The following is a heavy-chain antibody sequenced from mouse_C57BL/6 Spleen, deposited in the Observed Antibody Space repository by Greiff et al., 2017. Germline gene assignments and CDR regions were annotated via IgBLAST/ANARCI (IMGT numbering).Heavy chain of an antibody. CDR3: TRTTVVAIYWYFDV. CDR2: IRNKANNHAT. D-gene: IGHD1-1*01. CDR1: GFTFSDAW. Sequence: EVKLVESGGGLVQPGGSMKLSCAASGFTFSDAWMDWVRQSPEKGLEWVAEIRNKANNHATYYAESVKGRFTISRDDSKSSVYLQMNSLRAEDTGIYYGTRTTVVAIYWYFDVWGTGTTVTVSS. J-gene: IGHJ1*03. V-gene: IGHV6-6*01.